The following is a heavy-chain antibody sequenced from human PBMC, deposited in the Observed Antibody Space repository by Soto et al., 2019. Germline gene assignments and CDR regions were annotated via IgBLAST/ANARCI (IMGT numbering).Heavy chain of an antibody. V-gene: IGHV4-61*01. D-gene: IGHD6-13*01. J-gene: IGHJ5*02. Sequence: SETLSLTCTVSGGSVNSGSYYWSWIRQSPGQGLEWIGFVYNSGSTNYNPSLKSRVTISDDTSKNQISLKLSSLTAADTAIYYCARGKIAAAGTWRALNWIDPWGQGTLVTVS. CDR2: VYNSGST. CDR1: GGSVNSGSYY. CDR3: ARGKIAAAGTWRALNWIDP.